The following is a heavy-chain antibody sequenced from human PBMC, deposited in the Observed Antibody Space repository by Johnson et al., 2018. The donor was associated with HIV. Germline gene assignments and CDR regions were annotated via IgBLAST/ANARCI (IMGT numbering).Heavy chain of an antibody. Sequence: VQLVESGGGLVQPGRSLRLSCTASGFTFGDYAMSWVRQAPGKGLEWVGFIRSKAYGGTTEYASSVKGRFIISRDDSKSIAYLQMNSLKTEDTAVYYCSRENYNFRSGYWCAFDIGGHGTVVTVAS. CDR1: GFTFGDYA. CDR3: SRENYNFRSGYWCAFDI. D-gene: IGHD3-3*01. V-gene: IGHV3-49*04. CDR2: IRSKAYGGTT. J-gene: IGHJ3*02.